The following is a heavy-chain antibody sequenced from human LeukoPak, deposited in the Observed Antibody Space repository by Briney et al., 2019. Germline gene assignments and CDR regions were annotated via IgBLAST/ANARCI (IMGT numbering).Heavy chain of an antibody. CDR3: SRSPPLVGATIMDAFDI. J-gene: IGHJ3*02. D-gene: IGHD1-26*01. CDR2: ISDYSDNT. V-gene: IGHV1-18*04. CDR1: GYNITGSG. Sequence: ASVKVFCKASGYNITGSGFIWVRQDLRQGLEWLGWISDYSDNTNYAQKFQGRVTMTTDTSTNTAYMELRSLRSDDTAVYYLSRSPPLVGATIMDAFDIWGQGTMVTVSS.